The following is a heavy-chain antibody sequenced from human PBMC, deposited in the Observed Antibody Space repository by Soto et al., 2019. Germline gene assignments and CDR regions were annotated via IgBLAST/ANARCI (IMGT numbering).Heavy chain of an antibody. CDR1: GFTFSSYG. V-gene: IGHV3-30*18. Sequence: GGSLTLSCAASGFTFSSYGMHWVLQAPGKGLEWVAVISYDGSNKYYADSVKGRFTISRDNSKNTLYLQMNSLRAEDTAVYYCAKSLPPYYYYGMDVWGQGTTVTVSS. CDR2: ISYDGSNK. J-gene: IGHJ6*02. CDR3: AKSLPPYYYYGMDV.